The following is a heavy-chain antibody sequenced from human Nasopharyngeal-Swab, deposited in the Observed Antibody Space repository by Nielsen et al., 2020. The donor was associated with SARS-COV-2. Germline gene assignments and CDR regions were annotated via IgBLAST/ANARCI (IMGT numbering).Heavy chain of an antibody. CDR3: ARDDYGDYVWSFDY. CDR1: GFTFSSYA. D-gene: IGHD4-17*01. Sequence: GGSLRLSCAASGFTFSSYAMHWVRQAPGKGLEWVAVISYDGSNKYYADSVKGRFTISRDNSKNTLHLQMNSLRAEDTAVYYCARDDYGDYVWSFDYWGQGTLVTVSS. V-gene: IGHV3-30*04. CDR2: ISYDGSNK. J-gene: IGHJ4*02.